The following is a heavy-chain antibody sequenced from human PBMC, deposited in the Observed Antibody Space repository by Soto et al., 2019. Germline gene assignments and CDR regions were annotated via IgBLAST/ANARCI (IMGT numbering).Heavy chain of an antibody. V-gene: IGHV4-31*03. Sequence: SETLSLTCSVSSDSMNSGGYYWSWIRQHPGKGLEWIGYIYSNGDTYYNPSLKSRVTISVDTSKNQFSLNLTSVTAADTAVYYCARRGGSSPGYYYYAMDVWGQGTTVTVSS. CDR2: IYSNGDT. J-gene: IGHJ6*02. CDR1: SDSMNSGGYY. CDR3: ARRGGSSPGYYYYAMDV. D-gene: IGHD6-6*01.